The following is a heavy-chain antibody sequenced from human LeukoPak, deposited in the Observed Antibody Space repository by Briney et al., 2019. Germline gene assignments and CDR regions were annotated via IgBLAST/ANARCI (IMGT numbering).Heavy chain of an antibody. J-gene: IGHJ4*02. CDR2: INHSGST. Sequence: SETLSLTCAVYGGSFSGYHWSWIRQPPGKGLEWIGEINHSGSTNYNPSLKSRVTMSVDTSKNQFSLKLSSVTAADTAVYYCARGASNFYYDSSGYYYYDYWGQGTLVTVSS. CDR3: ARGASNFYYDSSGYYYYDY. D-gene: IGHD3-22*01. V-gene: IGHV4-34*01. CDR1: GGSFSGYH.